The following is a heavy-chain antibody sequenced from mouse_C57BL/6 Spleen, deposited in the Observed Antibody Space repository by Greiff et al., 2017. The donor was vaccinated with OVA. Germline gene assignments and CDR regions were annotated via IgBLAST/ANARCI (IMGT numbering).Heavy chain of an antibody. CDR3: ARLDGSSFYAMDY. J-gene: IGHJ4*01. CDR1: GFTFSSYT. Sequence: EVQLVESGGGLVKPGGSLKLSCAASGFTFSSYTMSWVRQTPEKRLEWVATISGGGGNTYYPDSVKGRFTISRDNAKNTLYLQMSSLRSEDTALYYCARLDGSSFYAMDYWGQGTSVTVSS. D-gene: IGHD1-1*01. CDR2: ISGGGGNT. V-gene: IGHV5-9*01.